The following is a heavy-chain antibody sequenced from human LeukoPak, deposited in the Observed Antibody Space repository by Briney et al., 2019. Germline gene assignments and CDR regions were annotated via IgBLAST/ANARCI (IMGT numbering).Heavy chain of an antibody. V-gene: IGHV5-51*01. CDR3: ARPRDSSGYNFDY. CDR1: GYSFTSYW. Sequence: GESLKISCKGSGYSFTSYWIGWVRHMPEKRLWLMGIIYPGDSDTRYSPSFQGQVTISADKSISTAYLQWSSLKASDTAMYYCARPRDSSGYNFDYWGQGTLVTVSS. D-gene: IGHD3-22*01. CDR2: IYPGDSDT. J-gene: IGHJ4*02.